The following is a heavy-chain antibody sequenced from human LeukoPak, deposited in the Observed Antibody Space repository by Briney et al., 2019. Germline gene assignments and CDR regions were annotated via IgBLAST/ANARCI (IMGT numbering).Heavy chain of an antibody. J-gene: IGHJ4*02. CDR2: ISGSGGST. CDR1: GFTFDDYA. Sequence: PGGSLRLSCAASGFTFDDYAMHWVRQAPGKGLEWVSAISGSGGSTYYADSVKGRFTISRDNSKNTLYLQMNSLRAEDTAVYYCAKEGHYYDSSGYSHSHAAPKYYFDYWGQGTLVTVSS. D-gene: IGHD3-22*01. V-gene: IGHV3-23*01. CDR3: AKEGHYYDSSGYSHSHAAPKYYFDY.